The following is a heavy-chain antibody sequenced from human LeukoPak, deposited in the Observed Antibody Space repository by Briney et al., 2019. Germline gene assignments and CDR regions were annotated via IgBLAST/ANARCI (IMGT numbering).Heavy chain of an antibody. CDR3: ARGVPPKYYFDY. Sequence: SETLSLTRTVSGGSISSYYWSWIRQPPGKGLEWIGYIYYSGSTNYNPSLKSRVTISVDTSKNQFSLKLSSVTAADTAVYYCARGVPPKYYFDYWGQGTLVTVSS. J-gene: IGHJ4*02. CDR1: GGSISSYY. CDR2: IYYSGST. V-gene: IGHV4-59*01.